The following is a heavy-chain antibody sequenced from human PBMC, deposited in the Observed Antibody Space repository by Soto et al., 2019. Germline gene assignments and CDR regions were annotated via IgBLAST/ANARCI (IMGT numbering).Heavy chain of an antibody. V-gene: IGHV1-69*01. CDR3: ARDPRIYCTSSSCHSYFDS. CDR2: IIPVFGTV. D-gene: IGHD2-2*01. J-gene: IGHJ4*02. CDR1: GGSFTTHS. Sequence: QVQLVQSGAEVKKPGSSVKVSCRTSGGSFTTHSISWLRQAPGQGLEWMGGIIPVFGTVNYAQRLQDRVTITADESTSTAYIDLSSLKSEDSAVYYCARDPRIYCTSSSCHSYFDSWGQGTLVTVS.